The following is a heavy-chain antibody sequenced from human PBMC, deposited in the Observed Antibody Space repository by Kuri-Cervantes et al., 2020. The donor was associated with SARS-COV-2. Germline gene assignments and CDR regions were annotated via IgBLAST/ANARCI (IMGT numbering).Heavy chain of an antibody. CDR1: GGSISSYYW. V-gene: IGHV2-70*11. D-gene: IGHD2-21*01. Sequence: TLSLTCTVSGGSISSYYWSWIRQPPGKALEWLARIDWDDDKYYSTSLKTRLTISKDTSKNQVVLTMTNMDPVDTATYYCARGRGWVIAYWGQGTLVTVSS. CDR2: IDWDDDK. CDR3: ARGRGWVIAY. J-gene: IGHJ4*02.